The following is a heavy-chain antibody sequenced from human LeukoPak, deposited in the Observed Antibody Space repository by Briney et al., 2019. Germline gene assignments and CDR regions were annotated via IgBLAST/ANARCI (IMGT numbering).Heavy chain of an antibody. CDR3: ARQATTGWHFDL. D-gene: IGHD4-17*01. CDR2: IYPGDSDT. Sequence: GESLKISCKGSGYSFATHWIGWVRQMPGKGLEWMGIIYPGDSDTRYRPSFQGQVTISADKSISTAYLQWSSLKASDTAMYFCARQATTGWHFDLWGRGTLVTVSS. CDR1: GYSFATHW. V-gene: IGHV5-51*01. J-gene: IGHJ2*01.